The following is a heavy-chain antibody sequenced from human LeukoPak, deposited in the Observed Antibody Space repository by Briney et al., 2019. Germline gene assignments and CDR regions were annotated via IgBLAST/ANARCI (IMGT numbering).Heavy chain of an antibody. V-gene: IGHV4-61*02. J-gene: IGHJ4*02. CDR3: ARDGIGSSTPFDY. CDR2: IYTSGST. Sequence: SQTLSLTCTVSGASISSGSYYWSWIRQPAGKGLEWIGRIYTSGSTYYNPSLKSRVTISVDTSKNQFSLKLSSVTAADTAVYYCARDGIGSSTPFDYWGQGTLVTVSS. D-gene: IGHD6-6*01. CDR1: GASISSGSYY.